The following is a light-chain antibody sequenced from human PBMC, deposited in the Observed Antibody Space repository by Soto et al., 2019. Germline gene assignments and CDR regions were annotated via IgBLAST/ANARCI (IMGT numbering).Light chain of an antibody. CDR1: QSVSSSY. CDR2: DTS. V-gene: IGKV3-20*01. J-gene: IGKJ1*01. CDR3: QHCGSSPS. Sequence: EIVLTQSPGTLSLSPRERATLSCRASQSVSSSYLAWYQQKPGQAPRLLIYDTSSRATGIPDRFSGSGSGTNFSLAISRPEPEHFAVYDCQHCGSSPSFGQGTKVEVK.